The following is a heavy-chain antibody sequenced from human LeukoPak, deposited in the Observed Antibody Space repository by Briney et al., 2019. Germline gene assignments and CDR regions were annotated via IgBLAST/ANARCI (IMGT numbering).Heavy chain of an antibody. V-gene: IGHV4-59*08. J-gene: IGHJ5*02. CDR2: IYYSGST. CDR1: GGSISSYY. CDR3: ARRASSGYYNNWFDP. Sequence: SETLSLTCTISGGSISSYYWSWIRQPPGKGLEWIGYIYYSGSTNYNPSLKSRVTISVDTSKNQFSLKLSSVTAADTAVYYCARRASSGYYNNWFDPWGQGTLVTVSS. D-gene: IGHD3-22*01.